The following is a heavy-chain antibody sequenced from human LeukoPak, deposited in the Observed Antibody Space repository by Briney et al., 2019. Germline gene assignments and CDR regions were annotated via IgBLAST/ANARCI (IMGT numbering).Heavy chain of an antibody. CDR2: IYHDGST. D-gene: IGHD6-19*01. CDR1: GYSISSGYY. CDR3: ARSGASSSGWPFDY. J-gene: IGHJ4*02. V-gene: IGHV4-38-2*02. Sequence: SETLSLTCTVSGYSISSGYYWGWIRQPPGKGLEWFGNIYHDGSTYCNPSLKSRVTISVDTSKNQFSLKLTSVTAADTAVYYCARSGASSSGWPFDYWGQGTLVTVSS.